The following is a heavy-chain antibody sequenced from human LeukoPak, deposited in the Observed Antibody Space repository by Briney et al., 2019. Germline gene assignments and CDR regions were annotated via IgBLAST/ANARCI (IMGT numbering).Heavy chain of an antibody. CDR1: GGSISSNSYY. J-gene: IGHJ4*02. Sequence: SETLSLTCTVSGGSISSNSYYWGWLRQPPGRGLDPLGCTHYSGSTYYNPSLKSRVTISVDTSKNQFSLKLSSVTAADTAVYYCARGTFNYYDSSGYFDYWGQGTLVTVSS. CDR3: ARGTFNYYDSSGYFDY. CDR2: THYSGST. V-gene: IGHV4-39*01. D-gene: IGHD3-22*01.